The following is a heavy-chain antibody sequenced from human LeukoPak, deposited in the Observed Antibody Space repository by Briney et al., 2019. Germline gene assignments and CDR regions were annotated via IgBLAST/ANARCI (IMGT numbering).Heavy chain of an antibody. CDR3: ARDDWVGTTSGFDY. D-gene: IGHD2-2*01. V-gene: IGHV3-23*01. CDR2: ISGSGGST. J-gene: IGHJ4*02. CDR1: GFTFSSYA. Sequence: PGGSLRLSCAASGFTFSSYAMSWVRQAPGKGLEWVSAISGSGGSTYYADSVKGRFTISRDNSKNTLYLQMNSLRAEDTAVYYCARDDWVGTTSGFDYWGQGTLVTVSS.